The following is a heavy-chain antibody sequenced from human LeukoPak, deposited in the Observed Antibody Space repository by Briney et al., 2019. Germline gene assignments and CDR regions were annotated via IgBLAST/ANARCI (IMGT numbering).Heavy chain of an antibody. J-gene: IGHJ4*02. CDR1: GGSLSSGAYY. D-gene: IGHD1-1*01. CDR3: ARVAAATTNPRFDF. CDR2: IGYTGDT. Sequence: SETLSLTCTVSGGSLSSGAYYWSWVRQLPEKGLYCIGYIGYTGDTYYNPSLRSRATISKDTSRTQFSLRLNSLTAADTAVYYCARVAAATTNPRFDFWGQGTLVTVSS. V-gene: IGHV4-31*03.